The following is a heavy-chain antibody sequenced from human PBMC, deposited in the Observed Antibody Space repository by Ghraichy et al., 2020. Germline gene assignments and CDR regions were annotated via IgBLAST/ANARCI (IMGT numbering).Heavy chain of an antibody. CDR1: GFTFSSYG. D-gene: IGHD3-22*01. V-gene: IGHV3-30-3*01. CDR2: ISYDGSNK. CDR3: ARAGSTYSSLSQTLFDTGMED. J-gene: IGHJ6*02. Sequence: GGSLRLSCAASGFTFSSYGIHWVRQAPGKGLEWVAVISYDGSNKYHAETVKGRFTISRDNSKNTLYLQMNSLRAEDTAVYYCARAGSTYSSLSQTLFDTGMEDWGQGPTVTVSS.